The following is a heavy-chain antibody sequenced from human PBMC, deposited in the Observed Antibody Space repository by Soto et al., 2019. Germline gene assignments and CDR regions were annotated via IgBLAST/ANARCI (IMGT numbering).Heavy chain of an antibody. CDR3: ARDGVAAGNINFDY. J-gene: IGHJ4*01. Sequence: ASVKVSCKAPGYMSTKSAMHWVRQAPGQRLEWMGWISGDSGNTKYSPKLQDRVTITRDTSASTAYMELSSLRSEDTALYYCARDGVAAGNINFDYWGQGTLVTVSS. CDR1: GYMSTKSA. CDR2: ISGDSGNT. D-gene: IGHD6-19*01. V-gene: IGHV1-3*01.